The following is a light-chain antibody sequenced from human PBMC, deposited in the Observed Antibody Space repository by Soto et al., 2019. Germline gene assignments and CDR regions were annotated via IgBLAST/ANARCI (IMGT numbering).Light chain of an antibody. J-gene: IGKJ5*01. CDR3: AHYGGSPIT. V-gene: IGKV3-20*01. Sequence: EKVLKLSVGAVALISGERATLSCRASQGFSSRLAWYQHKPGQAPRLLISGASNRDTGIPDRFSGSGSGTDFNLTVSRLEPEDLALYYCAHYGGSPITFAHGTRLEI. CDR1: QGFSSR. CDR2: GAS.